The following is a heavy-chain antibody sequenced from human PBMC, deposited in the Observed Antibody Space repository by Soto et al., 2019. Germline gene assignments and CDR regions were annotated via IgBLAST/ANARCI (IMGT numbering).Heavy chain of an antibody. CDR3: ARRGGSGSYYKAPFDY. J-gene: IGHJ4*02. V-gene: IGHV4-34*01. Sequence: SETLSLTCAVYGGSFSGDYWSWVRQPPVNGLEWIGEINHSGSTNYNPSLKSRVTISVDTSKNQFSLKLSSVTAADTAVYYCARRGGSGSYYKAPFDYWGQGTLVTVSS. CDR2: INHSGST. D-gene: IGHD3-10*01. CDR1: GGSFSGDY.